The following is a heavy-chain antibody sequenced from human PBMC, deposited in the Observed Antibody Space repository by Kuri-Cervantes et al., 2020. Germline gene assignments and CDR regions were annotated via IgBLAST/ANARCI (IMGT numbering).Heavy chain of an antibody. J-gene: IGHJ6*02. CDR1: GFTFSSYA. CDR3: ARSPNDYGDYYYYYGMDV. D-gene: IGHD4-17*01. CDR2: ISYDGSNK. Sequence: GESLKISCAASGFTFSSYAMHGVRQAPGKGLEWVAVISYDGSNKYYADSVKGRFTISRDNSKNTLYLQMNSLRAEDTAVYYCARSPNDYGDYYYYYGMDVWGQGTTVTVSS. V-gene: IGHV3-30*04.